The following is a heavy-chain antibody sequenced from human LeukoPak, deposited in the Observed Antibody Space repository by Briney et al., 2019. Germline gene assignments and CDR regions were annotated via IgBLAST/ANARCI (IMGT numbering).Heavy chain of an antibody. CDR3: ARDVSRADCSSTSCYGDAFDI. D-gene: IGHD2-2*01. Sequence: PSETLSLTCTVSGGSISSYYWSWIRQPAGKGLEWIGRIYTSGSTNYNPSLKSRVTISVDTSKNQFSLKLSSVTAADTAVYYCARDVSRADCSSTSCYGDAFDIWGQGIMVTVSS. J-gene: IGHJ3*02. V-gene: IGHV4-4*07. CDR2: IYTSGST. CDR1: GGSISSYY.